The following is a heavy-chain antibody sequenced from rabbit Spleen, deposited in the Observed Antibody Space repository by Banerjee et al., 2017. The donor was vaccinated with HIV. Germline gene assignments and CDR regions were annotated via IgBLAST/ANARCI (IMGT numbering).Heavy chain of an antibody. J-gene: IGHJ6*01. Sequence: QEQLVESGGGLVQPGGSLKLSCKASGFDFSNYGVSWVRQAPGKGLEWIGYIEPIFSRTYYANWVNGRFTISSHNAQNTLYLQLNSLTAADTATYFCARGIAYGFAGDGYPPYAMDLWGPGTLVTVS. CDR1: GFDFSNYG. CDR3: ARGIAYGFAGDGYPPYAMDL. V-gene: IGHV1S47*01. CDR2: IEPIFSRT. D-gene: IGHD6-1*01.